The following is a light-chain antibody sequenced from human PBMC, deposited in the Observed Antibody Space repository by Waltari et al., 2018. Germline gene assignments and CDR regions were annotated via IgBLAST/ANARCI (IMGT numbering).Light chain of an antibody. Sequence: DIQMTQSPSSLSASVWDTVTVTCRASQNIRTHLNWYQQKPATAPKLLIYAASTLHRGVPARCSASASGTDFTLTVTNLQPDDFAVYFCQQSFSSPWTFGQGTRV. CDR2: AAS. CDR3: QQSFSSPWT. CDR1: QNIRTH. V-gene: IGKV1-39*01. J-gene: IGKJ1*01.